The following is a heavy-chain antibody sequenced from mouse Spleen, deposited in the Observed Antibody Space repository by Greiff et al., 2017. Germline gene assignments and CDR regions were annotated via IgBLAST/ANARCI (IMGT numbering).Heavy chain of an antibody. D-gene: IGHD3-1*01. Sequence: DVKLVESGAELVRPGASVKLSCTASGFNIKDDYMHWVKQRPEQGLEWIGWIDPENGDTEYASKFQGKATITADTSSNTAYLQLSSLTSEDTAVYYCTHSSGYAWFAYWGQGTLVTVSA. J-gene: IGHJ3*01. CDR1: GFNIKDDY. CDR2: IDPENGDT. V-gene: IGHV14-4*01. CDR3: THSSGYAWFAY.